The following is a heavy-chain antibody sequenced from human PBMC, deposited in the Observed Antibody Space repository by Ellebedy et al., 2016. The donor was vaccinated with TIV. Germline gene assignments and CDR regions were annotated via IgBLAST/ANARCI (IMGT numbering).Heavy chain of an antibody. CDR1: GFTFSSYW. J-gene: IGHJ6*02. CDR3: ARSNYDILTGYYYGMDV. V-gene: IGHV3-74*01. Sequence: GESLKISXAASGFTFSSYWMHWVRQAPGKGLVWVSRINSDGSSTSYADSVKGRFTISRDNAKNTLYLQMNSLRAEDTAVYYCARSNYDILTGYYYGMDVWGQGTTVTVSS. CDR2: INSDGSST. D-gene: IGHD3-9*01.